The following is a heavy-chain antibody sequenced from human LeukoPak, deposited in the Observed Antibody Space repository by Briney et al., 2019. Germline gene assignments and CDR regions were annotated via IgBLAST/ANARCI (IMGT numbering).Heavy chain of an antibody. CDR3: ARRMTLYSKIDY. J-gene: IGHJ4*02. V-gene: IGHV1-8*01. D-gene: IGHD5-12*01. CDR1: GYTFTNND. CDR2: MHPNSGNT. Sequence: ASVKVSCKASGYTFTNNDIHWVRQATGQGLEWMGWMHPNSGNTGYAQKFQGRVTMTRNTSISTAYMELSSLRSEDTAVYYCARRMTLYSKIDYWGQGTLVTVSS.